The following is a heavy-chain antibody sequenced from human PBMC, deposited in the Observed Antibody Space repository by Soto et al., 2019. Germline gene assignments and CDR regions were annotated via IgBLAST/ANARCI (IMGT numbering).Heavy chain of an antibody. V-gene: IGHV1-2*02. Sequence: QVQLVQSGAEVKKPGASVKVSCKASGYTFTGYYMHWVRQAPGQGLEWMGWINPNSGGTNYAQKFQGRVTMTRDTSISSAYMELSRLRSDDTAVYYCARDLVVMRSSTSCYLGYCGQGTLVTVSS. CDR3: ARDLVVMRSSTSCYLGY. CDR2: INPNSGGT. D-gene: IGHD2-2*01. CDR1: GYTFTGYY. J-gene: IGHJ4*02.